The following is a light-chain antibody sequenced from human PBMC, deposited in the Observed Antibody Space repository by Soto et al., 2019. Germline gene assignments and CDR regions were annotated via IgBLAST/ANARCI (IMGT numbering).Light chain of an antibody. CDR3: QQYNDWPTIT. CDR1: ESVRSD. J-gene: IGKJ5*01. CDR2: GGS. V-gene: IGKV3-15*01. Sequence: ERVMTQSPVTLSVTPGTSATHSCRASESVRSDLAWYQQKPGQAPRLLIYGGSLSAADVPDRFSGSGSGTEFTLTISNLQSEDSAVYYCQQYNDWPTITFGQGTRLETK.